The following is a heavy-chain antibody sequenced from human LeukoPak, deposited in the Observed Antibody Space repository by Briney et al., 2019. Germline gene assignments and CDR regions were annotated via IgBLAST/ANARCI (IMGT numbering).Heavy chain of an antibody. CDR3: ASLIYDFWSGYYLDY. J-gene: IGHJ4*02. Sequence: SETLSLICTVSGGSISSSSYYWGWIRQPPGKGLEWIGSIYYSGSTYYNPSLKSRVTISVDTSKNQFSLKLSSVTAADTAVYYCASLIYDFWSGYYLDYWGQGTLVTVSS. D-gene: IGHD3-3*01. V-gene: IGHV4-39*01. CDR2: IYYSGST. CDR1: GGSISSSSYY.